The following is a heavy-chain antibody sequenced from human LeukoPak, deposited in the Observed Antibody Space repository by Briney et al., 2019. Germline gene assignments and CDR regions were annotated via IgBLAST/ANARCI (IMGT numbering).Heavy chain of an antibody. J-gene: IGHJ4*02. CDR3: ARDLGSSFDY. CDR1: GGSISSYY. CDR2: IYYSGST. Sequence: SETLSLTCTVSGGSISSYYGSWIRQPPGKGLEWIGYIYYSGSTNYNPSLKSRVTISVDTSKNQFSLKLSSVTAADTAVYYCARDLGSSFDYWGQGTLVTVSS. D-gene: IGHD2/OR15-2a*01. V-gene: IGHV4-59*01.